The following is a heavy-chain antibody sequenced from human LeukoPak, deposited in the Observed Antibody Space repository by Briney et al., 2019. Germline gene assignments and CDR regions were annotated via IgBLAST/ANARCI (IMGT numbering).Heavy chain of an antibody. D-gene: IGHD2-8*01. Sequence: GGSLRLSCVASGFTFSSYAMSWVRQAPGKGLQWVANILASGSPTYYADSVKGRFIISRDNSKNTVYLQMNSLRVEDTAIYYCAKDLRPDGVDNFDHWGQGILVTVSS. CDR3: AKDLRPDGVDNFDH. CDR2: ILASGSPT. J-gene: IGHJ4*02. CDR1: GFTFSSYA. V-gene: IGHV3-23*01.